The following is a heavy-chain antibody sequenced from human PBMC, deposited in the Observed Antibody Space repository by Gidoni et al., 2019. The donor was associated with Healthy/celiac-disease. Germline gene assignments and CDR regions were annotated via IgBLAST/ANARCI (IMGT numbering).Heavy chain of an antibody. CDR1: GFTFDDYA. Sequence: EVQLVESGGGLVQPGRSLRLSCAASGFTFDDYAMHWVRQAPGKGLEWVSGISWNSGSICYADSVKGRFTISRDNAKNSLYLQMNSLRAEDTALYYCAKGAGYSSGWYGNWFDPWGQGTLVTVSS. D-gene: IGHD6-19*01. CDR3: AKGAGYSSGWYGNWFDP. V-gene: IGHV3-9*01. CDR2: ISWNSGSI. J-gene: IGHJ5*02.